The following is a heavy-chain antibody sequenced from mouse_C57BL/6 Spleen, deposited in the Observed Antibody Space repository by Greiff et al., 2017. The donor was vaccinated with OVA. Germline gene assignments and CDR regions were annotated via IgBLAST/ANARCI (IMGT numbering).Heavy chain of an antibody. J-gene: IGHJ2*01. CDR2: INPSSGYT. CDR3: ARGCYGSSSYFDY. D-gene: IGHD1-1*01. V-gene: IGHV1-7*01. CDR1: GYTFTSYW. Sequence: VQLQQSGAELAKPGASVKLSCKASGYTFTSYWMHWVKQRPGQGLEWIGYINPSSGYTKYNQKFKDKATLTADKSSSTAYMQLSSQTYEDSAVYCCARGCYGSSSYFDYWGQGTTLTVSS.